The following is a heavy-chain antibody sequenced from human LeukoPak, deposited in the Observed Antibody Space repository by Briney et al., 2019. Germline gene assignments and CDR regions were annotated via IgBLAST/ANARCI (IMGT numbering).Heavy chain of an antibody. Sequence: PGGSLRLSCAASGFTFSSYVMHWVRQAPGKGLEWVAVISYDGSNKYYADSVKGRFTISRDNSKNTLYLQMNSLRAEDTAVYYCAKSPTTVTTHFDYWGQGTLVTVSS. V-gene: IGHV3-30*18. CDR3: AKSPTTVTTHFDY. J-gene: IGHJ4*02. D-gene: IGHD4-11*01. CDR1: GFTFSSYV. CDR2: ISYDGSNK.